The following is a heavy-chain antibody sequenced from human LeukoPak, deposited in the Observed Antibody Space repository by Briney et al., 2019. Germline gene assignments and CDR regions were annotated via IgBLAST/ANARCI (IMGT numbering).Heavy chain of an antibody. D-gene: IGHD2-15*01. Sequence: GESLKISCKGSGYSLTSYWIGWVRQMPGKGLEWMGIIYPVESDTRYSPSFQGQVTISADKSTSTAYLQWSSLKASGTAMYYCARRRGGHSFDYWGQGTLVTVSS. CDR2: IYPVESDT. CDR1: GYSLTSYW. J-gene: IGHJ4*02. V-gene: IGHV5-51*01. CDR3: ARRRGGHSFDY.